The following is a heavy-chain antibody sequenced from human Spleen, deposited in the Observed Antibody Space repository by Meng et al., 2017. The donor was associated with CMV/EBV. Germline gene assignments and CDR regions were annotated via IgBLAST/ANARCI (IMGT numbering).Heavy chain of an antibody. CDR3: ELRYDSGGYYK. V-gene: IGHV3-74*01. CDR1: GFSFSVYW. J-gene: IGHJ4*02. D-gene: IGHD3-22*01. CDR2: IHSDGSGT. Sequence: SCAAPGFSFSVYWIHWVRQAPGKGLVWVSRIHSDGSGTSYADSVKGRFSISRDNAKKTVYLQMNSLRAEDTAVYYCELRYDSGGYYKWGQGTMVTVSS.